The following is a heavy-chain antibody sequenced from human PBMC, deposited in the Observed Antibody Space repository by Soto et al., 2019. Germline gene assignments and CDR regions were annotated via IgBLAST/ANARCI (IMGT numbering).Heavy chain of an antibody. CDR1: GFTFSGRS. J-gene: IGHJ6*04. V-gene: IGHV3-74*01. Sequence: EVQLVESGGGLVQPGGSLRLSCAASGFTFSGRSMHWVRRAPGKGLVWVSGIDNAGTDSTYADSVKGRFTSSRDNAKHTLHLQINSLRVEDTAVYYCARGWFGPDFWGKGTTVTVSS. CDR2: IDNAGTDS. CDR3: ARGWFGPDF. D-gene: IGHD3-10*01.